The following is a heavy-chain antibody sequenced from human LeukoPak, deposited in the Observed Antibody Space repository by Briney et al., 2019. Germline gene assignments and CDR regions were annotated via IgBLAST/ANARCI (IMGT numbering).Heavy chain of an antibody. Sequence: GDSVKVSCKASGYTFSGYRIHWVRQAPGQGLEWMGWINPNSGGTNYAQKFQGRVTMTRDTSISTAYMELSRLRSDDTAVYYCARDLLYYDIAGAWGQGTLVTVSS. CDR1: GYTFSGYR. CDR2: INPNSGGT. CDR3: ARDLLYYDIAGA. V-gene: IGHV1-2*02. J-gene: IGHJ5*02. D-gene: IGHD3-22*01.